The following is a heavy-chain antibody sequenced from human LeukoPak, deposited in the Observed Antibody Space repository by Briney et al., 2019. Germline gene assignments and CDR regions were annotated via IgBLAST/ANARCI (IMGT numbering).Heavy chain of an antibody. V-gene: IGHV1-3*03. CDR3: ARALGNWNYVHFDY. Sequence: RASVKVSCKASGYTFTSYAMHWVRQAPGQRLEWMGWINAGNGNTKYSQEFQGRVTITRDTSASTAYMELSSLRSEDTAVYYCARALGNWNYVHFDYWGQGTLVTVSS. J-gene: IGHJ4*02. CDR2: INAGNGNT. D-gene: IGHD1-7*01. CDR1: GYTFTSYA.